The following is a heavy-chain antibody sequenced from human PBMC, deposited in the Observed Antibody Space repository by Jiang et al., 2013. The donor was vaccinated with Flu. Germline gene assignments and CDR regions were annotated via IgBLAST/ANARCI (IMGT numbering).Heavy chain of an antibody. D-gene: IGHD3-10*01. CDR3: ARREPMIRGVLSDGFDM. J-gene: IGHJ3*02. CDR2: IYWDDEK. Sequence: GWIRQSPGRALEWLALIYWDDEKRYSPSLKSRLNITKDTSKNQVVLTMTNMGPLDTATYYCARREPMIRGVLSDGFDMWGQGTMVTVSS. V-gene: IGHV2-5*02.